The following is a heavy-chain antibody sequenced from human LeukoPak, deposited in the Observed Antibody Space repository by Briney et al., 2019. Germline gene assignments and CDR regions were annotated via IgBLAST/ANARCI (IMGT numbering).Heavy chain of an antibody. V-gene: IGHV1-2*03. D-gene: IGHD6-19*01. CDR1: GYTFTSYD. Sequence: LGASVKVSCKASGYTFTSYDINWVRQATGQGLEWMGWINPNSGGTNYAQKFQGRVTMTRDTSISTAYMELRRLRSDDTAVYYCARFGYRSGSDYWGQGTLVTVSS. CDR3: ARFGYRSGSDY. J-gene: IGHJ4*02. CDR2: INPNSGGT.